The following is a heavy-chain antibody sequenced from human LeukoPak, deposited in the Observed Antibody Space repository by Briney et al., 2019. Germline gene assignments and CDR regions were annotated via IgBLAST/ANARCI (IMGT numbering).Heavy chain of an antibody. CDR2: IYSSGST. CDR1: GASISGSGYY. CDR3: TREVRSAWASFDP. V-gene: IGHV4-39*07. D-gene: IGHD1-26*01. J-gene: IGHJ5*02. Sequence: PSETLSLTCAVSGASISGSGYYWGWIRQPPGKGLEWIGNIYSSGSTYYNASLQSRVTISIDTSKNQFSLKLTSVTAADTAVYYCTREVRSAWASFDPWGQGTLVIVSS.